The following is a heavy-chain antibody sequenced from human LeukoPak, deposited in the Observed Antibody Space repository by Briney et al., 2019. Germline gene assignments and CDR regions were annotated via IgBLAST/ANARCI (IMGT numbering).Heavy chain of an antibody. D-gene: IGHD3-22*01. V-gene: IGHV4-34*01. Sequence: SETLSPTCAVYGGSFSGYYWSWIRQPPGKGLEWIGSIYYSGSTYYNPSLKSRVTISVDTSKNQFSLKLSSVTAADTAVYYCAVYYYVTNWYFDLWGRGTLVTVSS. J-gene: IGHJ2*01. CDR1: GGSFSGYY. CDR3: AVYYYVTNWYFDL. CDR2: IYYSGST.